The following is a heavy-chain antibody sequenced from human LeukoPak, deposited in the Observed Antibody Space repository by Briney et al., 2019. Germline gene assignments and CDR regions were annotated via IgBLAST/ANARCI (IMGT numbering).Heavy chain of an antibody. CDR1: GYSFTSYW. J-gene: IGHJ4*02. Sequence: GESLKISCKGSGYSFTSYWIAWVRQMPGKGLEWTGIIYPGDSDTRYSPSFQGQVTMSAAKSISTAYLQWSSLKASDTAVYYCARQSITMFRRPNDLDYWGQGTLVTVSS. V-gene: IGHV5-51*01. D-gene: IGHD3-10*01. CDR2: IYPGDSDT. CDR3: ARQSITMFRRPNDLDY.